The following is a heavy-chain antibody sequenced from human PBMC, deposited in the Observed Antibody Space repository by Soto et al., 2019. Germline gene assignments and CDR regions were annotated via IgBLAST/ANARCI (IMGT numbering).Heavy chain of an antibody. V-gene: IGHV3-30-3*01. J-gene: IGHJ5*02. CDR2: ISYDGSNK. CDR1: GFTFSSYA. Sequence: QVQLVESGGGVVQPGRSLRLSCAASGFTFSSYAMHWVRQAPGKGLVWVAVISYDGSNKYYADSVKGRFTISRDNSKNTLYLQMNSLRAEDTAVYYCASDSGYDSWGQGTLVTVSS. D-gene: IGHD5-12*01. CDR3: ASDSGYDS.